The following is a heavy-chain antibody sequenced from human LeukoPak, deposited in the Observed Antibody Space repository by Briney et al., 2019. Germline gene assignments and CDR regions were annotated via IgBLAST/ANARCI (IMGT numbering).Heavy chain of an antibody. CDR1: GGPINSYY. CDR3: AGTTRWLAFDY. CDR2: FYNSGST. Sequence: SETLSLTCTVSGGPINSYYWSWIRQPPGKGLEWIGCFYNSGSTNYNPSLKSRVTISVDTSKNQFSLKLNSVTAADTAVYYCAGTTRWLAFDYWGQGTLVTVSS. V-gene: IGHV4-59*01. J-gene: IGHJ4*02. D-gene: IGHD5-24*01.